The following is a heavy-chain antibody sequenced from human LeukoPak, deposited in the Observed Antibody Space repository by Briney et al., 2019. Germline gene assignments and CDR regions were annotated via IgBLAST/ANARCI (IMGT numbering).Heavy chain of an antibody. CDR3: ARVRRGYYYDSSGYHDAFDI. J-gene: IGHJ3*02. CDR2: INPNSGGT. CDR1: GYTFTGYY. Sequence: ASVKVSCKASGYTFTGYYMHWVRQAPGQGLEWMGWINPNSGGTNYAQKFQGRVTMTRDTSITTAYMELSRLRSDDTAVYCCARVRRGYYYDSSGYHDAFDIWGQGTMVTVSS. D-gene: IGHD3-22*01. V-gene: IGHV1-2*02.